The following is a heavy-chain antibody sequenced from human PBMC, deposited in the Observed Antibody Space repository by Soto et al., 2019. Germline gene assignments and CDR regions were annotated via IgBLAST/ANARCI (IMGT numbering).Heavy chain of an antibody. Sequence: PSETLSLTCTVSGGSISGGNYYWSWIRQPPGKGLEWIGFISYSGSAYYNPSLKSRVTISVDTSKNQFSLNLSFVTAADTAVYYCATMGTPAAGLYYFDYWGQGTLVTVSS. CDR3: ATMGTPAAGLYYFDY. D-gene: IGHD2-15*01. V-gene: IGHV4-30-4*01. CDR2: ISYSGSA. CDR1: GGSISGGNYY. J-gene: IGHJ4*02.